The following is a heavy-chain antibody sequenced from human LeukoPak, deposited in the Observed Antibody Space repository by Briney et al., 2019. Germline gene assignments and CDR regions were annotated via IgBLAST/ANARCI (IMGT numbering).Heavy chain of an antibody. V-gene: IGHV1-3*01. Sequence: ASVKVSCKASGYTFTSYAMHWVRQAPGQRLEWMGWINAGNGNTKYSQKFQGRVTITRDTSASTAYMELSSLRSEDTAVYYCAKGGSITMVRGVPTALDYWGQGTLVTVSS. CDR2: INAGNGNT. CDR3: AKGGSITMVRGVPTALDY. D-gene: IGHD3-10*01. J-gene: IGHJ4*02. CDR1: GYTFTSYA.